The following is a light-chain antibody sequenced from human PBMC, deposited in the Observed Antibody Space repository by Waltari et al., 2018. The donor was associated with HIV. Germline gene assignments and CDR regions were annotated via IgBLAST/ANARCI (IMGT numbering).Light chain of an antibody. CDR1: QIINNW. Sequence: DVQMTQSPSTLSAAVGDNVTITCRASQIINNWLAWYQQKPGKPPKLLIYKTSYLESGVPSRFSGSVSGADFTLIIDGLQPDDFATYYCQQYNSHSYAFGQGTKVNVK. CDR2: KTS. J-gene: IGKJ2*01. CDR3: QQYNSHSYA. V-gene: IGKV1-5*03.